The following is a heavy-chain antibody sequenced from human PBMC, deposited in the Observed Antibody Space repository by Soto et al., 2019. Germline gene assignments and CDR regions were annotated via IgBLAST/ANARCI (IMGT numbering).Heavy chain of an antibody. Sequence: ASVKVSCKASGYIFTTYGIGWVRQAPGQGLEWMGWISTYNGNTNYAQKLQGGVTMTTDTSTSTSYLELRSLRSDDTAVYYCARTARPHNFDFWGQGTLVTVSS. V-gene: IGHV1-18*04. CDR2: ISTYNGNT. CDR1: GYIFTTYG. CDR3: ARTARPHNFDF. J-gene: IGHJ4*02.